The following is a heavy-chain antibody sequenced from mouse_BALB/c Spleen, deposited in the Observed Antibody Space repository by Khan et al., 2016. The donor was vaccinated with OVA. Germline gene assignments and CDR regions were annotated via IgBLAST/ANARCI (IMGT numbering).Heavy chain of an antibody. CDR3: SIAGYGGFAY. CDR2: ISDGGSST. J-gene: IGHJ3*01. CDR1: GFTFSDYY. D-gene: IGHD1-1*02. Sequence: EVELVESGGGLVKPGGSLKLSCAASGFTFSDYYMYWVRQTPEKRLEWVATISDGGSSTSYPDSVKGRFTISRDNAKNNLYLQMSGLKSEDTAIYYCSIAGYGGFAYWGQGTLVTVSA. V-gene: IGHV5-4*02.